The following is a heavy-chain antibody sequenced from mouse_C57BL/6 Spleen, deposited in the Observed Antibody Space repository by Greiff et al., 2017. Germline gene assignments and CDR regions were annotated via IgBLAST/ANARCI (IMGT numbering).Heavy chain of an antibody. CDR3: ANWDDYAMDY. V-gene: IGHV5-17*01. J-gene: IGHJ4*01. CDR1: GFTFSDYG. CDR2: ISSGSSTI. D-gene: IGHD4-1*01. Sequence: EVKLMESGGGLVKPGGSLKLSCAASGFTFSDYGMHWVRQAPEKGLEWVAYISSGSSTIYYADTVKGRFTISRDNAKNTLFLQMTSLRSEDTAMYYCANWDDYAMDYWGQGTSVTVSS.